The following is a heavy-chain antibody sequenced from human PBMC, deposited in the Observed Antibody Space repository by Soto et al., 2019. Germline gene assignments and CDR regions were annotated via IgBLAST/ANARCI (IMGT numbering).Heavy chain of an antibody. CDR1: GGTFSSYT. D-gene: IGHD2-15*01. Sequence: GASVKVSGKASGGTFSSYTISWVRQAPGQGLEWMGRIIPILGIANYAQKFQGRVTITADKSTSTAYMELSSLRSEDTAVYYCASDGGPIAVSTSLSLPSHMDVWGKGTTVTVSS. V-gene: IGHV1-69*02. CDR2: IIPILGIA. J-gene: IGHJ6*03. CDR3: ASDGGPIAVSTSLSLPSHMDV.